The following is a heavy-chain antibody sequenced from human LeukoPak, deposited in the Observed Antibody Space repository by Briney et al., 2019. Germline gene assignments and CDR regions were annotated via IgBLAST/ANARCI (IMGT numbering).Heavy chain of an antibody. CDR2: INKKGGT. CDR1: SASISSGDYY. V-gene: IGHV4-30-4*01. Sequence: SQTLSPTCTVASASISSGDYYWSWIRQPAGKGLEFIGYINKKGGTFYNPPLKSRVSISIDTSKNQFSLKLTSVTAADTAVYFCAREHKSYGDYPYYFDSWGQGTLVTVSS. D-gene: IGHD4-17*01. J-gene: IGHJ4*02. CDR3: AREHKSYGDYPYYFDS.